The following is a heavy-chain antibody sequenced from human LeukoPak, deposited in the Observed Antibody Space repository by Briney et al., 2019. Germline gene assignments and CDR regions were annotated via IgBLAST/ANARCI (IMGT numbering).Heavy chain of an antibody. D-gene: IGHD3-10*01. CDR1: GGSFSGYY. V-gene: IGHV4-34*01. J-gene: IGHJ5*02. CDR3: ARHRDYYGSGSSISRYNWFDP. Sequence: SETLSLTCAVYGGSFSGYYWSWIRQPPGKGLEWIGEINHSGSTNYNPSLKSRVTISVDTSKNQFSLKLSSVTAADTAVYYCARHRDYYGSGSSISRYNWFDPWGQGTLVTVSS. CDR2: INHSGST.